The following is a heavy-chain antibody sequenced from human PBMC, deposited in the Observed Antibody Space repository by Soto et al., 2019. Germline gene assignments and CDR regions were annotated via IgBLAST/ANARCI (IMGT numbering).Heavy chain of an antibody. Sequence: QVQLQESGPGLVKPSETLSLTCTVSGGSISSYYWSWIRQSPGKGLEWIGYIYYSGSTNYNPSLTXXVXIXXDTSQHQSSLKRTSVTAADPAVYYCALLPPGSAGYWGQGTLVTVSS. CDR1: GGSISSYY. CDR2: IYYSGST. CDR3: ALLPPGSAGY. D-gene: IGHD2-15*01. V-gene: IGHV4-59*08. J-gene: IGHJ4*02.